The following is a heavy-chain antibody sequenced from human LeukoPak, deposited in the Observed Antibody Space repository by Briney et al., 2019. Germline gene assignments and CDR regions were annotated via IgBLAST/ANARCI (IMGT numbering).Heavy chain of an antibody. Sequence: ASVKVSCKASGYTFTGYYMHWVRQAPGQGLEWMGWINPNSGGTNYAQKFQDRVTMTRDTSISTAYMELRRLRSDDTAVYYCAREGGCIVGTKDGIDYWGQGTLVTVSS. CDR3: AREGGCIVGTKDGIDY. J-gene: IGHJ4*02. CDR2: INPNSGGT. D-gene: IGHD1-26*01. CDR1: GYTFTGYY. V-gene: IGHV1-2*02.